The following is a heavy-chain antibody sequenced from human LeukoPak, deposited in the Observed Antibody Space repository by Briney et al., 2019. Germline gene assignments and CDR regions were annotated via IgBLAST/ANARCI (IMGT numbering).Heavy chain of an antibody. CDR3: AKKSRTTSPPIR. J-gene: IGHJ4*02. V-gene: IGHV3-23*01. D-gene: IGHD2-2*01. CDR2: ISDSGDGT. Sequence: GGSLRLSCAASGFTFTNYAMSWVRQAPGKGLEWVSGISDSGDGTYYADSVKGRFTISRDNSKNKLYLQMNSLRAEDTALYYCAKKSRTTSPPIRWGQGTLVTVSS. CDR1: GFTFTNYA.